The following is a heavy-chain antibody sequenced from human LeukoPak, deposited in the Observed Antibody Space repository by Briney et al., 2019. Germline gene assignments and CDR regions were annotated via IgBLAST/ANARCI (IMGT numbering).Heavy chain of an antibody. CDR1: GYTFTSYG. V-gene: IGHV1-18*01. J-gene: IGHJ6*02. CDR3: ARGLAYYDGSGSYSNGMDV. D-gene: IGHD3-10*01. Sequence: ASVKVSCKASGYTFTSYGISWVRQAPGQGPEWMGWISAYNGNTNYAQKLQGRVTMITDTSTSTAYMELRSLRSDDTAVYYCARGLAYYDGSGSYSNGMDVWGQGTTVTVSS. CDR2: ISAYNGNT.